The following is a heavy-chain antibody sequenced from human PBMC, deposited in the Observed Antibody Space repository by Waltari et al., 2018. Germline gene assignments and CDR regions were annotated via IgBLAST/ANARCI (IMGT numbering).Heavy chain of an antibody. D-gene: IGHD6-13*01. CDR3: ARVGSSSWYSGDY. CDR2: INPYSGGT. J-gene: IGHJ4*02. CDR1: GYTFTGYY. Sequence: QVQLVQSGAEVKKPGAAVKVSCKASGYTFTGYYMHWVRPAPGQGLGWRGRINPYSGGTNYAQKCQGRVTMTRDTSISSADMGLSRLRSDDTAVYYCARVGSSSWYSGDYWGQGTLVTVSS. V-gene: IGHV1-2*06.